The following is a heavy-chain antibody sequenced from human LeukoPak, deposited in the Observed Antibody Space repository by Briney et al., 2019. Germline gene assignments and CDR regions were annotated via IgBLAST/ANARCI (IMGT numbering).Heavy chain of an antibody. V-gene: IGHV1-46*01. D-gene: IGHD6-13*01. CDR2: INPSGGSA. CDR1: EYTFTSYY. J-gene: IGHJ4*02. Sequence: ASVKVSCKTSEYTFTSYYIHWVRQAPGQGLEWMGVINPSGGSASYAQEFQGRVTMTRDTSTSTVYMELNSLSSENTAVYYCARAVGYSSSWKVGDYWGQGTLVTVSS. CDR3: ARAVGYSSSWKVGDY.